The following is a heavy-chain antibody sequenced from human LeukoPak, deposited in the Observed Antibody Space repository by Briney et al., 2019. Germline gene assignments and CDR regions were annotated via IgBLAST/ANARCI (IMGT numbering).Heavy chain of an antibody. CDR1: GFTFSSYA. CDR2: ISYDGSNK. D-gene: IGHD6-19*01. CDR3: ARDGSSGWYIEYYFDY. Sequence: GGSLRLSCAASGFTFSSYAMHWVRQAPGKGLEWVAVISYDGSNKYYADSVKGRFTISRDNSKNTLYLQMNSLRAEDTAVYYCARDGSSGWYIEYYFDYWGQGTLVTVSP. V-gene: IGHV3-30-3*01. J-gene: IGHJ4*02.